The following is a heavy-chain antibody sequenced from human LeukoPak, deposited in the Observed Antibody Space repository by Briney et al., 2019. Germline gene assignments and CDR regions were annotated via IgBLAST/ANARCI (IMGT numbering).Heavy chain of an antibody. Sequence: PSETLSLTCAVSGASISSSNYYWGWVRQSPGKGLEWIGNIYSSGSTYYNASLKSRVTMYIDTSKNQFSLKLSSVTAADTAVYYCARLLWFGELLSWFDPWGQGTLVTVSS. D-gene: IGHD3-10*01. CDR2: IYSSGST. CDR3: ARLLWFGELLSWFDP. CDR1: GASISSSNYY. V-gene: IGHV4-39*07. J-gene: IGHJ5*02.